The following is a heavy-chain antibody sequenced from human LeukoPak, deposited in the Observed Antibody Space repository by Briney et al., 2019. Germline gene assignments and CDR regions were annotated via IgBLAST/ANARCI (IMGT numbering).Heavy chain of an antibody. CDR3: ARGLDYGDLRGIDYTMDV. CDR1: GFTFSSYD. Sequence: GGSLRLSCAASGFTFSSYDMHWVRQATGKGLEWVSAIGTAGDTYYPGSVKGRFTISRESAKNSLYLQMNSLRAGDTAVYYCARGLDYGDLRGIDYTMDVWGQGTTVTVSS. J-gene: IGHJ6*02. D-gene: IGHD4-17*01. CDR2: IGTAGDT. V-gene: IGHV3-13*01.